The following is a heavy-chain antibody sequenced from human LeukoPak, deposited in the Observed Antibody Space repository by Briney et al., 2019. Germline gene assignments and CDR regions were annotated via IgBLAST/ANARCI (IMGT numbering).Heavy chain of an antibody. CDR1: GGSIRSSYYY. D-gene: IGHD3-10*01. J-gene: IGHJ5*02. CDR3: ARQLLWFGELSNWFDP. CDR2: IYYSGST. V-gene: IGHV4-39*01. Sequence: SETLSLTCTVSGGSIRSSYYYWGWIRQPPGKGLEWIGSIYYSGSTYYNPSLKSRVTISVDTSKNQFSLKLSSVTAADTAVYYCARQLLWFGELSNWFDPWGQGTLVTVSS.